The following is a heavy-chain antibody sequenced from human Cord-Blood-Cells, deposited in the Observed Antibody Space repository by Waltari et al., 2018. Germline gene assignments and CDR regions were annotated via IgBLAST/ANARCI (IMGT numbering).Heavy chain of an antibody. J-gene: IGHJ4*02. CDR1: GFTFSSYS. V-gene: IGHV3-21*01. Sequence: EVQLVESGGGLVKPGGSLSLSCAASGFTFSSYSMNWGRQAPGRGMKWFEWNSSNTSNISYADSVKGRCTNTRDNSKNSLCLQRNGLRAEDTAVYYGASDGVAARDYWGQGTLVTVSS. CDR2: NSSNTSNI. CDR3: ASDGVAARDY. D-gene: IGHD6-6*01.